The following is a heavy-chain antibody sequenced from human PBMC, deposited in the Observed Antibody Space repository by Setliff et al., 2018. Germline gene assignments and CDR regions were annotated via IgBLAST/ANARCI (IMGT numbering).Heavy chain of an antibody. V-gene: IGHV4-34*01. CDR2: IDQSGST. J-gene: IGHJ5*02. CDR1: GDSFSGYS. Sequence: PSETLSLTCAVYGDSFSGYSWTWISQPPGKGLEWIGDIDQSGSTNYNPSLKSRLTISVDTSKNQFSLSLSSVTAADTAVYYCAGGAFGSRWYVRPWFDPWGQGTLVTVSS. D-gene: IGHD6-13*01. CDR3: AGGAFGSRWYVRPWFDP.